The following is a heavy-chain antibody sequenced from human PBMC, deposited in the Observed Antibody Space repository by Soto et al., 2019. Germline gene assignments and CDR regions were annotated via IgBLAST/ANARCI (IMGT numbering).Heavy chain of an antibody. V-gene: IGHV3-74*01. J-gene: IGHJ4*02. D-gene: IGHD1-26*01. CDR1: GFTFSSYW. CDR2: INSDGSST. CDR3: ARPRYSGSYLWGGDY. Sequence: EVQLVESGGGLVQPGGSLRLSCAASGFTFSSYWMHWVRQAPGKGLVWVSRINSDGSSTSYADSVKGRFTISRDNAKNTLYLQMNSLRAEDTAVYYCARPRYSGSYLWGGDYWGQGTLVTVSS.